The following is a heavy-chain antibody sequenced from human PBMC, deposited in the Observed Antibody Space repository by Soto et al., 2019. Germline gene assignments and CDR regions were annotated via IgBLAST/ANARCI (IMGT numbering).Heavy chain of an antibody. V-gene: IGHV3-74*01. Sequence: GGSLRLSCAASGFTFSSYWMHWVRQAPGKGLVWVSRINSDGSSTSYADSVKGRFTISRDNAKNTLYLQMNSLRAEDTAVYYCARVEQWLVMDSNKYYYYGMDVWGQGTTVTVSS. CDR2: INSDGSST. J-gene: IGHJ6*02. D-gene: IGHD6-19*01. CDR3: ARVEQWLVMDSNKYYYYGMDV. CDR1: GFTFSSYW.